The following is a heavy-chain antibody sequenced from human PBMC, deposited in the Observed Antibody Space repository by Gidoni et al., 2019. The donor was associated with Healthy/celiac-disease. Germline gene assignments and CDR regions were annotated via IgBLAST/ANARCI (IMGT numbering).Heavy chain of an antibody. CDR2: MRSKAYGGTK. Sequence: EVQLVESGGGLVQPGRSLRLSCTASGFTFGDYAMSWVRQAPGKGLVWVGFMRSKAYGGTKEYAASVKGRFTISRDDSKSIAYLQMNSLKTEDTAVYYCTSDLYDVGTYWGQGTLVTVSS. V-gene: IGHV3-49*04. CDR1: GFTFGDYA. J-gene: IGHJ4*02. D-gene: IGHD3-16*01. CDR3: TSDLYDVGTY.